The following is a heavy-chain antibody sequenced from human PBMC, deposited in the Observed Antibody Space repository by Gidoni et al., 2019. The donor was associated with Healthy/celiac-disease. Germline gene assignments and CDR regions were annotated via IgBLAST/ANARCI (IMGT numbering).Heavy chain of an antibody. J-gene: IGHJ4*02. CDR3: ASGLAYCGGDCYDY. CDR1: GGSISSYY. CDR2: IYYSGST. Sequence: QVQLQESGPGLLKPSETLSLTCTVPGGSISSYYWSWIRQPPGKGLEWIGYIYYSGSTTYNPSLKSRVTKSVDTSKNQFSLKLSSVTAADTAVYYCASGLAYCGGDCYDYWGQGTLVTVSS. V-gene: IGHV4-59*01. D-gene: IGHD2-21*01.